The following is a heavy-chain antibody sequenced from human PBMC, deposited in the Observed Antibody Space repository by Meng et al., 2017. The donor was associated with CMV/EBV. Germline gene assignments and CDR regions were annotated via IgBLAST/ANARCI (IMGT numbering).Heavy chain of an antibody. V-gene: IGHV3-30-3*01. CDR2: ISYDGSNK. CDR1: GFTFSSYA. CDR3: ASRGYSYGFDY. Sequence: GESLKISCAASGFTFSSYAMHWVRQAPGKGLEWVAVISYDGSNKYYANSVKGRFTISRDNSKNTLYPQMNSLRAEDTAVYYCASRGYSYGFDYWGQGTLVTVSS. J-gene: IGHJ4*02. D-gene: IGHD5-18*01.